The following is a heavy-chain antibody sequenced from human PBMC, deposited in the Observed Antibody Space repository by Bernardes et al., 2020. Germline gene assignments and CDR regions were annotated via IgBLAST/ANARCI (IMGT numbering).Heavy chain of an antibody. Sequence: GGSLRLSCAASGFTFSSYWMSWVRQAPGKGLEWVANIKQDGSYIYYADSVKGRFTISRDNAKNSLYLQMNSLRAEDTAVYYCARDRWGDIVVVPAAASRKNYYYGMDVWGQGTTVTVSS. CDR1: GFTFSSYW. V-gene: IGHV3-7*01. CDR3: ARDRWGDIVVVPAAASRKNYYYGMDV. D-gene: IGHD2-2*01. J-gene: IGHJ6*02. CDR2: IKQDGSYI.